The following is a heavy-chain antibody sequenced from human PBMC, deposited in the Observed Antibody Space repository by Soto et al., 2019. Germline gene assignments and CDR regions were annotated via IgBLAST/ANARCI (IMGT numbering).Heavy chain of an antibody. CDR3: ALRRVVRGVTFSYNWFDP. CDR2: IYYSGST. Sequence: QVQLQESGPGLVKPSQTLSLTCTVSGGSISSGGYYWSWIRQHPGKGLEWIGYIYYSGSTYYNPSLKSRVTISVDTSKNQFSLKLSSVTAADTAVYYCALRRVVRGVTFSYNWFDPWGQGTLVTVSS. CDR1: GGSISSGGYY. D-gene: IGHD3-10*01. V-gene: IGHV4-31*03. J-gene: IGHJ5*02.